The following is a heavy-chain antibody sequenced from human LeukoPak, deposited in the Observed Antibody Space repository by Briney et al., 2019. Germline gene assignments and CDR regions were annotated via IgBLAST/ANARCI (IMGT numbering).Heavy chain of an antibody. J-gene: IGHJ6*02. Sequence: GGSLRLSCAASGFPFGNEAMGWVRQAPERGLEWVSTISPGGGTTYYADSVKGRFTISRDKSKNTLDLQLNSLRVEDTAVYYCARDEYYFYYGVDVWGQGTTVTVSS. CDR2: ISPGGGTT. CDR3: ARDEYYFYYGVDV. V-gene: IGHV3-23*01. CDR1: GFPFGNEA.